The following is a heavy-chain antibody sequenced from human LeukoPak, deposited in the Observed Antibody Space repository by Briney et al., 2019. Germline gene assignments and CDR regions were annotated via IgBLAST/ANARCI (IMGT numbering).Heavy chain of an antibody. V-gene: IGHV4-31*03. CDR1: GGSISSGGYY. D-gene: IGHD3-3*01. Sequence: SEILSLTCTVSGGSISSGGYYWSWIRQHPGKGLEWIGYIYYSGSTYYNPSLKSRVTISVDTSKNQFSLKLSSVTAADTAVYYCARTEYYDFWSGYYMRAFDIWGQGTMVTVSS. J-gene: IGHJ3*02. CDR3: ARTEYYDFWSGYYMRAFDI. CDR2: IYYSGST.